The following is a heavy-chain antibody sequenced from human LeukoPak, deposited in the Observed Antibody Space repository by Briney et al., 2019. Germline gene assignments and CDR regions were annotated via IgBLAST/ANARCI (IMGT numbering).Heavy chain of an antibody. CDR2: IYDSGST. CDR3: ARLDYYDSSGLIDY. J-gene: IGHJ4*02. D-gene: IGHD3-22*01. CDR1: GGSITSRNYY. Sequence: PSETLSLTCTVSGGSITSRNYYWGWIRQPPGKGLEWIGTIYDSGSTYYNPSLKSRVTISVDTSKIQFPLKLNSVTAADTAVYYCARLDYYDSSGLIDYWGQGTLVIVSS. V-gene: IGHV4-39*01.